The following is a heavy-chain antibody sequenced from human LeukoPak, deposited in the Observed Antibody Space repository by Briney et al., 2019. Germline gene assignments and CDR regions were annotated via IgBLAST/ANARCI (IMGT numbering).Heavy chain of an antibody. Sequence: GGSLRLSCVASGFTLSNYWMLWVRQAPGKGLMWVSLISTDGKSTRYAESVKGRFTISRDNSKNTLYLQMNSLRAEDTAIYYCAREGGGALDYWGQGTLVTVSS. D-gene: IGHD3-10*01. CDR1: GFTLSNYW. J-gene: IGHJ4*02. CDR3: AREGGGALDY. V-gene: IGHV3-74*01. CDR2: ISTDGKST.